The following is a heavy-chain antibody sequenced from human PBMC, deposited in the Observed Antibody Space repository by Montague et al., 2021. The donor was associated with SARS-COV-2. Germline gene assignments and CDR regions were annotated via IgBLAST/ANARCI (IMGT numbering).Heavy chain of an antibody. CDR2: INHSGST. J-gene: IGHJ4*02. D-gene: IGHD3-22*01. V-gene: IGHV4-34*01. Sequence: SETLSLTCTVSGGSINNSYWSWIRQPPGKGLEWIGDINHSGSTNYNPSLKSRVSISVDTSKNQFSLKLSSVTAADTAVYYCARAIVDVTMMVVVMTGVEHYFDFWGQGTLVTVSS. CDR1: GGSINNSY. CDR3: ARAIVDVTMMVVVMTGVEHYFDF.